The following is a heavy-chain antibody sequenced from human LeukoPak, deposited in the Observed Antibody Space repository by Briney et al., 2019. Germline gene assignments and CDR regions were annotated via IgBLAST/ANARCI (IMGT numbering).Heavy chain of an antibody. J-gene: IGHJ3*02. CDR1: GYSFTRSW. D-gene: IGHD6-13*01. V-gene: IGHV5-51*01. Sequence: GESLKISCKGSGYSFTRSWIGWVRHMPGKGLEWMGIINPGDSDTRYSPSFQGQVTISADKSISTAYLQWSSLKASDTAMYYCARLVGIAAAGVDIWGQGTMVTVSS. CDR3: ARLVGIAAAGVDI. CDR2: INPGDSDT.